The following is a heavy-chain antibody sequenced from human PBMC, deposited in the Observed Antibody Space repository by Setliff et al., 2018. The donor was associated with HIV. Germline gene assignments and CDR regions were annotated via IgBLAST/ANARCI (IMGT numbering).Heavy chain of an antibody. V-gene: IGHV4-59*11. J-gene: IGHJ5*02. CDR3: ARDHIAAPGMGFDP. CDR2: IYYSGSP. CDR1: GGSISSHY. D-gene: IGHD6-13*01. Sequence: SETLSLTCTVSGGSISSHYWSWIRQPPGKGLEWIGYIYYSGSPNYNPSLKSRVTISVDTSRNQFSLNLTSVTAADTAVYYCARDHIAAPGMGFDPWGRGTQVTVSS.